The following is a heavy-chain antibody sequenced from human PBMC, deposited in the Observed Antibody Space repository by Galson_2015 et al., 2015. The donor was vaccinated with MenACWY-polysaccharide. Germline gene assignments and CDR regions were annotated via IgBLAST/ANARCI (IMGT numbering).Heavy chain of an antibody. V-gene: IGHV3-30*02. CDR3: AKDRDSSSSDPAY. D-gene: IGHD6-6*01. CDR2: IRYDGSNT. Sequence: SLRLSCAASRFAFSSYGMHWVRQAPGKGLEWVAFIRYDGSNTYYADSVKGRFTISRDNSKNTLYLQMNSLRVEDTAVYYCAKDRDSSSSDPAYWGQGTLVTVSS. CDR1: RFAFSSYG. J-gene: IGHJ4*02.